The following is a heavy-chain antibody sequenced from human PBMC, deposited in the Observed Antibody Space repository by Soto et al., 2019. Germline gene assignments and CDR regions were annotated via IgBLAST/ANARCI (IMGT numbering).Heavy chain of an antibody. CDR1: VYTFTSYY. Sequence: GAAVKFSFKASVYTFTSYYIHWVRQAPGQVLDWIGIINPRGGITTYAQNFQGRLTMTGDTSPSTVYMELSSLTSEDTAMYHCADSHAYWSSWYGFPPGLRHLMAVRGQGTTVTVSS. D-gene: IGHD6-13*01. CDR3: ADSHAYWSSWYGFPPGLRHLMAV. J-gene: IGHJ6*02. CDR2: INPRGGIT. V-gene: IGHV1-46*01.